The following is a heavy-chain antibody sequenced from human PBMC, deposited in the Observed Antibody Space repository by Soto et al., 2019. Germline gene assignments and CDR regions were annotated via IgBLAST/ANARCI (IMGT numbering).Heavy chain of an antibody. Sequence: SETLSLTCAVSGGSISSGGYSWSWIRQPPGKGLEWIGYIYHSGSTYYNPSLKSRVTISVDRSKNQFSLKLSSVTAADTAVYYCARGLRYGSQPDFDYWGQGTLVTVSS. CDR3: ARGLRYGSQPDFDY. CDR1: GGSISSGGYS. J-gene: IGHJ4*02. CDR2: IYHSGST. D-gene: IGHD3-9*01. V-gene: IGHV4-30-2*01.